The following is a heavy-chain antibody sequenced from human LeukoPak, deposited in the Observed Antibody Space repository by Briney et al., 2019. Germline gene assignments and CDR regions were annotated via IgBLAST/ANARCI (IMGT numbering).Heavy chain of an antibody. J-gene: IGHJ4*02. D-gene: IGHD3-22*01. CDR1: GFTVSSNY. Sequence: GGSLRLSCAASGFTVSSNYMSWVRQAPGKGLEWVSVIYSGGSTYYADSVKGRFTISRDNSKNALYLQMNSLRAEDTAVYYCARTGDSGGYYYASSLYFDYWGQGTLVTVSS. CDR2: IYSGGST. CDR3: ARTGDSGGYYYASSLYFDY. V-gene: IGHV3-53*01.